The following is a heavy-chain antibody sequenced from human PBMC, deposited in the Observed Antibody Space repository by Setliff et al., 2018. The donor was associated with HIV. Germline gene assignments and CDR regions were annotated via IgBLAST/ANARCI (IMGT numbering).Heavy chain of an antibody. V-gene: IGHV4-4*07. J-gene: IGHJ4*02. D-gene: IGHD6-19*01. Sequence: SETLSLTCTVSGGSIGGFYWNWIRQSAGKGLQWIGRIYDTGSTKYNPSLKSRLTMSLDTSKNQVSLKLNSMTAADTAVYFCVRGPQWLVQKGRVYYFDYWGQGTLVTVSS. CDR1: GGSIGGFY. CDR3: VRGPQWLVQKGRVYYFDY. CDR2: IYDTGST.